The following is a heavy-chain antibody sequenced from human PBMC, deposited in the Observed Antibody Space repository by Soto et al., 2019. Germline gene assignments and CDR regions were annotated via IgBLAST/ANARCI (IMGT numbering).Heavy chain of an antibody. CDR2: ISPNSGNT. Sequence: ASVKVSCKTSGYTFTRNGISWVRQAPGQGLECMGWISPNSGNTKYAQKLQGRVIMTTDTSTSTAYMELRSLRSDDTAVYYCVKDRDSNSWPSRDVWGPGTTVTVSS. V-gene: IGHV1-18*01. J-gene: IGHJ6*02. CDR3: VKDRDSNSWPSRDV. D-gene: IGHD3-22*01. CDR1: GYTFTRNG.